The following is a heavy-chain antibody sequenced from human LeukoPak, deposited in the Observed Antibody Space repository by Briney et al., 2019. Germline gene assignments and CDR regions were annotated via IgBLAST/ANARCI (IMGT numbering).Heavy chain of an antibody. J-gene: IGHJ4*02. CDR1: GGSISSGGYY. CDR3: ASICSSTSCYPY. CDR2: IYYSGST. Sequence: PSQTLSLTCTVSGGSISSGGYYWSWIRQHPGKGLEWIGYIYYSGSTYYNPSLKSRVTISVDTSKNQFSLKLSSVTAADTAVYYCASICSSTSCYPYWGQGTLVTVSS. D-gene: IGHD2-2*01. V-gene: IGHV4-31*03.